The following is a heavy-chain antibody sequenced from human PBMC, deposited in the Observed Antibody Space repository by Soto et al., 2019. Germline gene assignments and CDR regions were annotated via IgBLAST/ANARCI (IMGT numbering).Heavy chain of an antibody. J-gene: IGHJ6*02. CDR1: GGSFSAYY. Sequence: QVQLQQWGAGLLKPSETLSLTCAVNGGSFSAYYWTWIRQPPGGGLEWIGEIDHSGSTNYNPSLESRVTISIDTAKNRFSLNVTSVTAADTAVYYCVRGLRYSGMDVWGQGTTVTVS. D-gene: IGHD2-15*01. V-gene: IGHV4-34*01. CDR3: VRGLRYSGMDV. CDR2: IDHSGST.